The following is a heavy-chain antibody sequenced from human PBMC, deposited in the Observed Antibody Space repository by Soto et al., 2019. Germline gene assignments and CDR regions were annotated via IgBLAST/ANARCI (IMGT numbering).Heavy chain of an antibody. CDR1: GDTFSSYA. Sequence: SVKVSCKASGDTFSSYAISWVRQAPGQGLEWMGGIIPIFGTANYAQKFQGRVTITADESTSTAYMELSSLRSEDTAVYYCARGTPTYYDSSGYYLDYYYYGMDVWGQGTTVTVSS. J-gene: IGHJ6*02. V-gene: IGHV1-69*13. CDR2: IIPIFGTA. D-gene: IGHD3-22*01. CDR3: ARGTPTYYDSSGYYLDYYYYGMDV.